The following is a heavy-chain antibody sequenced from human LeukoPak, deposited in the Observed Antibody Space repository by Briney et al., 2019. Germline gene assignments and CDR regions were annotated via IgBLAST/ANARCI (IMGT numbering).Heavy chain of an antibody. Sequence: SETLSLTCTVSGDSISGYYWSWIRQPPGKGLEWIGYINYGGSTKYNPSLKSRVTISVDTSKNQFSLKLSSVTAADTAVYYCARLATAGYLNFWGQGTLVTVSS. D-gene: IGHD6-19*01. J-gene: IGHJ4*02. V-gene: IGHV4-59*08. CDR2: INYGGST. CDR1: GDSISGYY. CDR3: ARLATAGYLNF.